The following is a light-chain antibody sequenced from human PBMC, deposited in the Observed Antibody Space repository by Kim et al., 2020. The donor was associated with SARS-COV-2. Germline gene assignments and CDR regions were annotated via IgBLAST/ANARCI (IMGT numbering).Light chain of an antibody. Sequence: PGQTARIICSGDTLPKKYSYWYQQKSGQAPVLVIYEDSKRPSGIPERFSGSTSGTKATLTISGAQVEDEADYYCYSPDSSGNHKVFGGGTQLTVL. J-gene: IGLJ2*01. V-gene: IGLV3-10*01. CDR3: YSPDSSGNHKV. CDR2: EDS. CDR1: TLPKKY.